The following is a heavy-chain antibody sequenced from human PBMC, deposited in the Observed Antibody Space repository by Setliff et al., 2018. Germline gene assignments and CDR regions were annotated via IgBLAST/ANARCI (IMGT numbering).Heavy chain of an antibody. CDR1: GFTFSRYS. D-gene: IGHD3-16*01. CDR3: ARGGPLFDY. CDR2: ISSSSSYI. Sequence: GGSLRLSCAASGFTFSRYSMNWVRQAPGKGLEWVSSISSSSSYISYADSLKGRFTISRDNAKNSLYLQMNSLRAEDTAVYYCARGGPLFDYWGQGTLVTVSS. V-gene: IGHV3-21*01. J-gene: IGHJ4*02.